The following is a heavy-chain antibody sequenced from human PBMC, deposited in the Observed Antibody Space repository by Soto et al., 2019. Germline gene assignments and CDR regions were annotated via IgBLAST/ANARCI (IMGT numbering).Heavy chain of an antibody. V-gene: IGHV3-64*02. J-gene: IGHJ4*02. CDR1: GFTFSNYP. CDR2: TSGDGRIM. CDR3: ARGRAAYYFDY. Sequence: GGSLRLYCSSSGFTFSNYPMHWVRQAPGKGLEHVSSTSGDGRIMYYLDSVKGRFTISRDNSKNTLYLQMGSLRTEDMAVYYCARGRAAYYFDYWGQGALVT. D-gene: IGHD6-25*01.